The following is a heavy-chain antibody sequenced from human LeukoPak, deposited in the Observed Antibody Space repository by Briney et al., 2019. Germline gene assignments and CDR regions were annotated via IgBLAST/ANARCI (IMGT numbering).Heavy chain of an antibody. Sequence: SETLSLTCTVSGGSISSYYCSWIRQPAGKGREWIGRIYTSGSTNYNPSLKSRVTMSVDTSKNQFSLKLSSVTAADTAVYYCARTPRTSHCYTDYWGQGTLVTVSS. V-gene: IGHV4-4*07. J-gene: IGHJ4*02. CDR2: IYTSGST. D-gene: IGHD2-2*02. CDR3: ARTPRTSHCYTDY. CDR1: GGSISSYY.